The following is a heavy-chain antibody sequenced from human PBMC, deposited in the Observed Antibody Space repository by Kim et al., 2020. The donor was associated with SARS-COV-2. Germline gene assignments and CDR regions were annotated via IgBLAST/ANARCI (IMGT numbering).Heavy chain of an antibody. V-gene: IGHV4-39*01. CDR3: ARQDTAMVLYYYYGMDV. Sequence: LKSRVTISVDTAKNQFSLKLCSVTAADTAVYYCARQDTAMVLYYYYGMDVWGQGTTVTVSS. J-gene: IGHJ6*02. D-gene: IGHD5-18*01.